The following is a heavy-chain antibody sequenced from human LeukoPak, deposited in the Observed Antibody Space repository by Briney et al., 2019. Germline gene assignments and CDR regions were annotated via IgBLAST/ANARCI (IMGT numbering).Heavy chain of an antibody. CDR1: GFTFSIYA. CDR2: ISSSSTYI. J-gene: IGHJ4*02. D-gene: IGHD2-15*01. CDR3: ARDRRDKDFDY. V-gene: IGHV3-21*01. Sequence: GGSLRLSCAASGFTFSIYAMSWVRQAPGKGLEWVSSISSSSTYIYYADSVKGRFTISRDNAKNSLYLQMNSLRAEDTAVYYCARDRRDKDFDYWGQGTLVAVSS.